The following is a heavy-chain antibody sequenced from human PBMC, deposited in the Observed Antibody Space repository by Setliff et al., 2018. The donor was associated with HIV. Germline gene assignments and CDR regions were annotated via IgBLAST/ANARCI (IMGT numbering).Heavy chain of an antibody. V-gene: IGHV4-4*07. J-gene: IGHJ5*02. Sequence: SETLSLTCTIAGGSFGVYRWSWIRQSAGRGLEWIGRIDSSGATDYKPSLKGRVAISVDTSRNQFSLRVTSVTAADTAVYFCARDRHSSGLGSYGPWGPGILVTVSS. CDR3: ARDRHSSGLGSYGP. CDR1: GGSFGVYR. CDR2: IDSSGAT. D-gene: IGHD3-10*01.